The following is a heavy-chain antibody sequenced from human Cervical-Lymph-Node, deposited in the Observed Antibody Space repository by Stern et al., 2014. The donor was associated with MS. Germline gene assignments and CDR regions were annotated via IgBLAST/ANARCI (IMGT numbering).Heavy chain of an antibody. CDR3: ARQTTAWASDV. D-gene: IGHD1-14*01. CDR1: GYKFSIYW. Sequence: EVQLVESGAELIRPGESLKISCKGSGYKFSIYWLAWVRQMPGKCLEWMGIIYPGVSETRDSPSFQGQVTMSADKSTSTAYLQWSSLNASDTAMYFCARQTTAWASDVWGQGTLVTVSS. V-gene: IGHV5-51*01. J-gene: IGHJ4*02. CDR2: IYPGVSET.